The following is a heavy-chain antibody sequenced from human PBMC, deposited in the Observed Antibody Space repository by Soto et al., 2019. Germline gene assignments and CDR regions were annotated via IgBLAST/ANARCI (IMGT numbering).Heavy chain of an antibody. CDR3: ARDPEGGSLPFSCFDY. Sequence: GGSLRLSCAASGFTFSSYGMHWVRQAPGKGLEWVAVIWYDGSNKYYADSVKGRFTISRDNSKNTLYLQMNSLRAEDTAVYYCARDPEGGSLPFSCFDYWGQGTLVTVSS. J-gene: IGHJ4*02. CDR2: IWYDGSNK. D-gene: IGHD1-26*01. V-gene: IGHV3-33*01. CDR1: GFTFSSYG.